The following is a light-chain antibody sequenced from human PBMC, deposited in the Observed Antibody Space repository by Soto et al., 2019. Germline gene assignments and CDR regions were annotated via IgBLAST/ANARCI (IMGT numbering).Light chain of an antibody. CDR3: SSYAGRDNNYV. V-gene: IGLV2-8*01. J-gene: IGLJ1*01. CDR2: EVT. Sequence: QSVLTQPPSASGSPGQSVTISCTGTSGDVGGYDYVSWYQQHPGKAPKLMIYEVTKRPLGVPDRFSGSKSGNTASLTVSGLQAEDAADYYCSSYAGRDNNYVFGHGTK. CDR1: SGDVGGYDY.